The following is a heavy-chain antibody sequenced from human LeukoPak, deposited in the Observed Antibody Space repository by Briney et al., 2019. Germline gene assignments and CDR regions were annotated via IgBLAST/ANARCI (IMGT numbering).Heavy chain of an antibody. CDR1: GGSISSSSYY. Sequence: SETLSLTCTVSGGSISSSSYYWGWIRQPPGKGLEWIGSIYYSGSTYYNPSLKSRVTISVDTSKNQFSLKLSSVTAADTAVYYCARGRRSMIVVVITGPPILDYWGQGTLVTVSS. J-gene: IGHJ4*02. CDR2: IYYSGST. D-gene: IGHD3-22*01. CDR3: ARGRRSMIVVVITGPPILDY. V-gene: IGHV4-39*07.